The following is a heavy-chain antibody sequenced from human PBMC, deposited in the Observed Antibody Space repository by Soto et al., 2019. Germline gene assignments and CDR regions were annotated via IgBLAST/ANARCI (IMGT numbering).Heavy chain of an antibody. CDR2: ISGSGANT. V-gene: IGHV3-23*01. CDR1: GFTFISYA. J-gene: IGHJ4*02. Sequence: EVQLLQSGGGLVQPGGSLGLSCGASGFTFISYAMSWVRHVPGKGLEWISSISGSGANTWYAGSVQGRFIISRDNSKSTVSLHMSSLRVEDTAIYYCARDRATFDSWGQGTLVIVSS. D-gene: IGHD1-26*01. CDR3: ARDRATFDS.